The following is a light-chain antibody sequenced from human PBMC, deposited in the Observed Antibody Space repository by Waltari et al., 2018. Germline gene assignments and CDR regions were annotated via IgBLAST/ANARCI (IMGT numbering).Light chain of an antibody. J-gene: IGKJ2*01. CDR3: QQRSSWPFMYT. V-gene: IGKV3-11*01. Sequence: EIVLTQSPATLSLSPGEKATLSCRASQSISKYLAWYQQKPGQAPRLLIYDASNRPTDIPARFSGSGSWTDFTLTISSLEPEDFAVYYCQQRSSWPFMYTFGQGTKLEIK. CDR1: QSISKY. CDR2: DAS.